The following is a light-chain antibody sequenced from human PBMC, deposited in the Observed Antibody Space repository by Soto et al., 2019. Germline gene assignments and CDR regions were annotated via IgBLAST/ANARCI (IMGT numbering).Light chain of an antibody. Sequence: DIQMTQSPSSLSASVGDRVTITCRASQGISNYLAWYQQKPGKVPKLLIYAASTLQSGVPSRFGGSGSGTDFTLTISSLQPEDVATYYCQKYNSAPLFGPGTKVDIK. CDR3: QKYNSAPL. V-gene: IGKV1-27*01. CDR2: AAS. J-gene: IGKJ3*01. CDR1: QGISNY.